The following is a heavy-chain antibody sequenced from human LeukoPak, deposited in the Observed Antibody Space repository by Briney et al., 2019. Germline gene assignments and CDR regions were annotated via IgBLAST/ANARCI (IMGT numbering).Heavy chain of an antibody. CDR2: ISAYNGNT. V-gene: IGHV1-18*01. J-gene: IGHJ6*02. D-gene: IGHD5-24*01. CDR3: ARDDGYGGEGYGMDV. Sequence: ASVKVSCKASGYTFTSYGISWVRQAPGQGLEWMGWISAYNGNTNYAQKLQGRVTMTTDTSTSTAYMELRSLRSDDTAVYYCARDDGYGGEGYGMDVWGQGTTVTVSS. CDR1: GYTFTSYG.